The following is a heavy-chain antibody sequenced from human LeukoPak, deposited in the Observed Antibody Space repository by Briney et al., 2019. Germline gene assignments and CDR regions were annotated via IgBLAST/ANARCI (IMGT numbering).Heavy chain of an antibody. J-gene: IGHJ4*02. D-gene: IGHD5-18*01. Sequence: GGSLRLSCAASGFTFSSYWMSWVRQAPGKGLEWVANIKQDGSEKYYVDSVKGRFTISRDNAKNSLYLQMNSLRAEDTAVYYCARDTDPDGYSYGEFDYWGQGTLVTVSS. CDR3: ARDTDPDGYSYGEFDY. CDR2: IKQDGSEK. CDR1: GFTFSSYW. V-gene: IGHV3-7*01.